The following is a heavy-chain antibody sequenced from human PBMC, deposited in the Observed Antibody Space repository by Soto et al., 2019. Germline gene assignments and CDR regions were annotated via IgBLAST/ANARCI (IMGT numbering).Heavy chain of an antibody. CDR3: ARDPRNDYGDSRRGFDY. CDR1: GFIFSTCS. CDR2: IGSSTSAI. J-gene: IGHJ4*02. D-gene: IGHD4-17*01. Sequence: GGSLRLSCAASGFIFSTCSMNWVRQAPGKGLEWVSYIGSSTSAIYYADSVKGRFTISRDNARNSLYLQMNSLRAEDTAVYYCARDPRNDYGDSRRGFDYWGQGTLVTVSS. V-gene: IGHV3-48*01.